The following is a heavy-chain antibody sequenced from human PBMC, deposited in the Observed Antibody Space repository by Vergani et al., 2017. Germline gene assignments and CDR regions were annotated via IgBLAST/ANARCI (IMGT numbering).Heavy chain of an antibody. Sequence: QVQLVQSGAEVKKPGASLKVSCKASGYTFTGYYTHWVRQAPGQGLEWMGWINPNSGGTNDAQKFQGRVTMTRDPSISTAYMERGRLRSDDTSVYDCAGDLGVGGYDQLRYWGQGTLVTVSS. V-gene: IGHV1-2*02. CDR3: AGDLGVGGYDQLRY. CDR2: INPNSGGT. CDR1: GYTFTGYY. D-gene: IGHD5-12*01. J-gene: IGHJ4*02.